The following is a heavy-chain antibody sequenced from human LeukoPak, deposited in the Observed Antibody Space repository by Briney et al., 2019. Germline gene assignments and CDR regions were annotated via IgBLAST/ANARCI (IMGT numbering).Heavy chain of an antibody. V-gene: IGHV1-24*01. Sequence: ASVKVSCKVSGYTLTELSMHWVRQAPGKGLEWMGGFDPEDGETIYAQKFQGRVTMTEDTSTDTAYMELSSLRSEDTAVYYCATGRTTVTTPLDYWAREPWSPSPQ. D-gene: IGHD4-17*01. CDR3: ATGRTTVTTPLDY. CDR2: FDPEDGET. CDR1: GYTLTELS. J-gene: IGHJ4*02.